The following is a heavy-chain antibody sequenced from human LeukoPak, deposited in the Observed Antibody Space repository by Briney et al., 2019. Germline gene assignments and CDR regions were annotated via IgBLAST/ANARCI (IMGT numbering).Heavy chain of an antibody. CDR1: GYSFTSYW. Sequence: GESLKISCKGSGYSFTSYWIGWVRQMPGKGLEWMGIIYPGDSDTRYSPSFQGQVTISADKSISTAYLQWSSLKASDTAMYYCARRRYCSSTSCSHFDYWGQGTLVTVSS. CDR3: ARRRYCSSTSCSHFDY. V-gene: IGHV5-51*01. D-gene: IGHD2-2*01. CDR2: IYPGDSDT. J-gene: IGHJ4*02.